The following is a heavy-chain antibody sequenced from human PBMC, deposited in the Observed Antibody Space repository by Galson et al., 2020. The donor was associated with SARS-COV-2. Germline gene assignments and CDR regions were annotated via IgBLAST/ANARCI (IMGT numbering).Heavy chain of an antibody. D-gene: IGHD3-16*02. J-gene: IGHJ6*02. V-gene: IGHV1-46*01. CDR3: AREDRDYDYVWGSYRSDYGMVV. CDR1: GYTFTSYY. Sequence: ASVKVSCKASGYTFTSYYMHWVRQAPGQGLEWMGIINPSGGSTSYAQKFQGRVTMTRDTSTSTVYMELSSLRSEDTAVYYCAREDRDYDYVWGSYRSDYGMVVWGQGTTVTVSS. CDR2: INPSGGST.